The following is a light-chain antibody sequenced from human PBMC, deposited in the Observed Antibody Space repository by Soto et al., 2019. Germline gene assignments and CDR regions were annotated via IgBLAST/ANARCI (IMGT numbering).Light chain of an antibody. CDR3: QQYNYLIT. CDR2: AAS. J-gene: IGKJ5*01. V-gene: IGKV1-39*01. CDR1: QSISNH. Sequence: IEMTESQSSMSTSVEDRVILPCRASQSISNHFNWYQQTPGKAPKLLIFAASSLQSGLPSSCSGGTSAQVFPITITSLPPEYSAVYYYQQYNYLITCGQGTRGEIK.